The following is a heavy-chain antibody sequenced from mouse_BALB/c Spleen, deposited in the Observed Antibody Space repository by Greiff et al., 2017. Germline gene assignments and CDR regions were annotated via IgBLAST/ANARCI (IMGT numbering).Heavy chain of an antibody. CDR2: IWRGGST. Sequence: QVQLQQSGPSLVQPSQSLSITCTVSGFSLTSYGVHWVRQSPGKGLEWLGVIWRGGSTDYNAAFMSRLSITKDNSKSHVFFKMNSLQADDTAIYYCAKEDYSYYYAMDYWGQGTSVTVSA. CDR3: AKEDYSYYYAMDY. D-gene: IGHD1-1*01. J-gene: IGHJ4*01. CDR1: GFSLTSYG. V-gene: IGHV2-5-1*01.